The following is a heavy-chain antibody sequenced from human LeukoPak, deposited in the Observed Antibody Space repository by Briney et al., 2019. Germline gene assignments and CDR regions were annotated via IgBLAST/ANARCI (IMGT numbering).Heavy chain of an antibody. J-gene: IGHJ4*02. Sequence: ASVKVSCKASGGTFSSYAISWVRQAPGQGLEWMGRIIPIFGTANYAQKFQGRVTITTDESTSTAYMELSSLRSEDTAVYYCAKDGGDGYNYPRWYFDYWGQGTLVTASS. CDR2: IIPIFGTA. V-gene: IGHV1-69*05. CDR3: AKDGGDGYNYPRWYFDY. D-gene: IGHD5-24*01. CDR1: GGTFSSYA.